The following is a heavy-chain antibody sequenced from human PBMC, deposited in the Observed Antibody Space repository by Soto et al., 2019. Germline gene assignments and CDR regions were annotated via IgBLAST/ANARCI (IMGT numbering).Heavy chain of an antibody. V-gene: IGHV3-23*01. Sequence: GGSLRLSCAASGFTFSSYAMSWVRQAPGKGLEWVSAISGSGGSTYYADSVKGRFTISRDNSKNTLYLQMNSLRAEDTAVYYCAKVGKATPELYYYYYYGMDVWGQGTTVTVSS. CDR3: AKVGKATPELYYYYYYGMDV. J-gene: IGHJ6*02. CDR1: GFTFSSYA. D-gene: IGHD1-7*01. CDR2: ISGSGGST.